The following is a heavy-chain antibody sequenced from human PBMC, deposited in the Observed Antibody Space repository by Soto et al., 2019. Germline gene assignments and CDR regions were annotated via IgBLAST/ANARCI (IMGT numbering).Heavy chain of an antibody. CDR1: GASIRRSDSY. CDR2: VYDSGST. J-gene: IGHJ5*02. D-gene: IGHD2-2*01. V-gene: IGHV4-39*02. Sequence: PSETLSLTCTVSGASIRRSDSYCGWIRQPPGGALEWIGSVYDSGSTYYNPSLRSRVTIAVDTSRNVFSLKMSSVTAADTAVYYCARGRVVVPAAVMFNCLDPWGQGALVTVSS. CDR3: ARGRVVVPAAVMFNCLDP.